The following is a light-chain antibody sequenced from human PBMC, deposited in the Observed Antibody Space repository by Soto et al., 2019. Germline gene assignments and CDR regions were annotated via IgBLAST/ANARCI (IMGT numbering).Light chain of an antibody. CDR2: MAS. Sequence: DIQITQSPSSLSPSVADRVTITCRASQSISSYLNWYQQKPGKAPKLLIYMASTLKSEVPSRFSGSGSGTEFTLTIDSLQPDDFATYYCQQCYGSSITFGQGTRLEIK. V-gene: IGKV1-39*01. J-gene: IGKJ5*01. CDR1: QSISSY. CDR3: QQCYGSSIT.